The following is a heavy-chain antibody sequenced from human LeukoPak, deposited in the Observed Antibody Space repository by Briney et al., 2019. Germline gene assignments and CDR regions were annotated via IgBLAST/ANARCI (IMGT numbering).Heavy chain of an antibody. Sequence: GESLRLSCGASGFTFSGYLMHWIRQAPGKGLVWVARISNDGSSTSYADSVKGRFTISRDNAKNTLYLQMNSLRAEDTAVYYCARDGGGLSYWGQGTLVTVSS. CDR3: ARDGGGLSY. J-gene: IGHJ4*02. V-gene: IGHV3-74*01. CDR2: ISNDGSST. D-gene: IGHD2-15*01. CDR1: GFTFSGYL.